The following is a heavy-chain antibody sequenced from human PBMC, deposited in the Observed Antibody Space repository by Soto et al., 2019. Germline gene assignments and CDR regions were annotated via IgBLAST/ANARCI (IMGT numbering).Heavy chain of an antibody. Sequence: ASVKVSCKASGYTFTTYGISWVRQAPGQGLEWMGWINTYIGNTNYAQRLQGRVTVTADTSTSTAYMELRSLRSDDTAVYYCARYSGSSLYGFDIWGQGTTVTVSS. J-gene: IGHJ3*02. CDR1: GYTFTTYG. V-gene: IGHV1-18*04. CDR3: ARYSGSSLYGFDI. CDR2: INTYIGNT. D-gene: IGHD1-26*01.